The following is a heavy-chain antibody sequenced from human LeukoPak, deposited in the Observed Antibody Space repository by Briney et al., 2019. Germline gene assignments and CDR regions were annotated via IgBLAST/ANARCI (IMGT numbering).Heavy chain of an antibody. D-gene: IGHD6-13*01. J-gene: IGHJ4*02. V-gene: IGHV3-7*01. CDR3: AREAGKIAAAGTNY. Sequence: GGSLRLSCAASGFAFSSYWMSWVRQAPGKGLEWVANIKQDGSEKYYVDSVKGRFTISRDNAKNSLYLQMNSLRAEDTAVYYCAREAGKIAAAGTNYWGQGTLVTVSS. CDR2: IKQDGSEK. CDR1: GFAFSSYW.